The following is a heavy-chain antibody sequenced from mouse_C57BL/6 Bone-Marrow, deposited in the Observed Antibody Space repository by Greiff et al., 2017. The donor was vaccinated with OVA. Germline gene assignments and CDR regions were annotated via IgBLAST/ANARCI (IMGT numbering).Heavy chain of an antibody. V-gene: IGHV1-78*01. J-gene: IGHJ2*01. CDR3: ARLRLLPYYFDY. CDR1: GYTFTDHT. CDR2: IYPRDGST. Sequence: VKLVESDAELVKPGASVKISCKVSGYTFTDHTIHWMKQRPEQGLEWIGYIYPRDGSTKYNEKFKGKATLTADKSSSTAYMQLNSLTSEDSSVYFCARLRLLPYYFDYWGQGTTLTVSS. D-gene: IGHD2-3*01.